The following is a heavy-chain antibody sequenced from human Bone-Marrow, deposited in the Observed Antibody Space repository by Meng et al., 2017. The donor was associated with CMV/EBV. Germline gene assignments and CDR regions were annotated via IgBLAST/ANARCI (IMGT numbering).Heavy chain of an antibody. CDR1: GYTFTSYG. Sequence: ASVKVSCKASGYTFTSYGISWVRQAPGQGLEWMGWISAYNGNTNYAQKLQGRVTMTRDTSTSTVYMELSSLRSEDTAVYYCARGARITIFGVVPLGDYYYYGMDVWGQGTTVTVSS. CDR2: ISAYNGNT. D-gene: IGHD3-3*01. V-gene: IGHV1-18*01. J-gene: IGHJ6*02. CDR3: ARGARITIFGVVPLGDYYYYGMDV.